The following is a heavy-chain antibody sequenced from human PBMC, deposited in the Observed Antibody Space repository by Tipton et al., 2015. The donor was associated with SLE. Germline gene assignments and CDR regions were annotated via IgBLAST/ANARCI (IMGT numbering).Heavy chain of an antibody. CDR2: MNPNSGNT. D-gene: IGHD3-3*01. V-gene: IGHV1-8*01. J-gene: IGHJ5*02. Sequence: QSGPEVKKPGASVKVSCKASGYTFTSYDINWVRQATGQGLEWMGWMNPNSGNTGYAQKFQGRVTRTRNTSISTAYMELSSLRSEDAALYYWAGVSVLRFLEWSFLVGWFVPWGQGSLVTVSS. CDR3: AGVSVLRFLEWSFLVGWFVP. CDR1: GYTFTSYD.